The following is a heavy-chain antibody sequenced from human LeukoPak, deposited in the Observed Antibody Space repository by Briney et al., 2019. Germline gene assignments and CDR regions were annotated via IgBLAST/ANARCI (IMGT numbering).Heavy chain of an antibody. J-gene: IGHJ4*02. CDR1: GYTFTDYA. CDR3: ARGGKQGRGGNYFDS. CDR2: ITTGRGET. D-gene: IGHD6-19*01. Sequence: GASVKVSCKASGYTFTDYALHWVRQAPGQSLEWMGWITTGRGETRYSQEFQRRITFTRDTSASTVYMDLSDLRSEDTAVYYCARGGKQGRGGNYFDSWGQGTLVAVPS. V-gene: IGHV1-3*03.